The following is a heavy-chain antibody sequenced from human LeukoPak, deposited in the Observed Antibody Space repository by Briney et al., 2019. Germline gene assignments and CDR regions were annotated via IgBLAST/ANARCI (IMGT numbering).Heavy chain of an antibody. CDR3: ARSSRPAGAFDY. Sequence: PGGSLRLSCAASGFTFSSYAMHWVRQAPGKGLEWVAVISYDGSNKYYADSVKGRFTISRDNSKNTLYLQMNSLRAEDTAVYYCARSSRPAGAFDYWGQGTLVTDSS. D-gene: IGHD3-10*01. V-gene: IGHV3-30-3*01. CDR2: ISYDGSNK. J-gene: IGHJ4*02. CDR1: GFTFSSYA.